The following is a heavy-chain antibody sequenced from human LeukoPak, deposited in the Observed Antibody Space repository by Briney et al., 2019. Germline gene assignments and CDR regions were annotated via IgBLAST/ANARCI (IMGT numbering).Heavy chain of an antibody. V-gene: IGHV4-59*11. Sequence: SETLSLTCAVSGGSISGHYWSWIRQPPGKELEWIGYIHYSGSTNYNPSVRSRVTISVDTSKKQFSLKLSSVTAADTAVYYCARVDCSSTSCYSYFDYWGQGTLVTVSS. D-gene: IGHD2-2*02. CDR2: IHYSGST. J-gene: IGHJ4*02. CDR3: ARVDCSSTSCYSYFDY. CDR1: GGSISGHY.